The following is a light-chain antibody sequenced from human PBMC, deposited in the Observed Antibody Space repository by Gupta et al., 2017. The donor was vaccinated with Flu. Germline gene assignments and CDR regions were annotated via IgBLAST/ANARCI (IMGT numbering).Light chain of an antibody. Sequence: DIQMTQFPSSLSANVGDRVTITCRASQSFSNYLNWYQQRPGKAPKLLISDTSNLQSGVPSRFSGSASGTDFTLTISGLQPEDFATYFCQQRYSFGPGTTVATK. CDR2: DTS. J-gene: IGKJ3*01. CDR3: QQRYS. V-gene: IGKV1-39*01. CDR1: QSFSNY.